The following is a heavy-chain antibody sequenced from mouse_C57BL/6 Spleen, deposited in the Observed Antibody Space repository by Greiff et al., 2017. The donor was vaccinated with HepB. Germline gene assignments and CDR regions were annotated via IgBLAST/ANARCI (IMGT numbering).Heavy chain of an antibody. Sequence: VKLMESGAELVKPGASVKISCKASGYAFSSYWMNWVKQRPGKGLEWIGQIYPGDGDTNYNGKFKGKATLTADKSSSTAYMQLSSLTSEDSAVYFCASYYGSSRYWYFDVWGTGTTVTVSS. D-gene: IGHD1-1*01. V-gene: IGHV1-80*01. J-gene: IGHJ1*03. CDR1: GYAFSSYW. CDR2: IYPGDGDT. CDR3: ASYYGSSRYWYFDV.